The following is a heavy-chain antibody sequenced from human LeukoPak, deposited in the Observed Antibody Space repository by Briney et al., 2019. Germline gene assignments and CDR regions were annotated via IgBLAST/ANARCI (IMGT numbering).Heavy chain of an antibody. D-gene: IGHD1-26*01. CDR1: GFTFSSYG. J-gene: IGHJ4*02. CDR2: ISYDGSNK. CDR3: AKDRAVGATPHYFDY. Sequence: GGSLRLSCAASGFTFSSYGMHWVRQAPGKGLEWVAVISYDGSNKYYADSVKGRFTISRDNSKNTLYLQMNSLRAEDTAVYYCAKDRAVGATPHYFDYWGQGTLVTVSS. V-gene: IGHV3-30*18.